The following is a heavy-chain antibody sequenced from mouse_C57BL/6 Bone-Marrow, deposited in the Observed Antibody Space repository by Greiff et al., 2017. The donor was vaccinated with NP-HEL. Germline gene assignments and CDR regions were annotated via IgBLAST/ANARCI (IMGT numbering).Heavy chain of an antibody. CDR1: GYTFTSYG. CDR2: IYPRSGNH. J-gene: IGHJ3*01. V-gene: IGHV1-81*01. D-gene: IGHD1-1*02. CDR3: ARRLYDGGCWFAG. Sequence: QVQLQQSGAELARPGASVKLSCKASGYTFTSYGISWVKQSTGQGLEWIGDIYPRSGNHSYNEQFKGKATLPADKSSSTAYMELRSLTSEDSAVYFCARRLYDGGCWFAGWGQGTLVTVSA.